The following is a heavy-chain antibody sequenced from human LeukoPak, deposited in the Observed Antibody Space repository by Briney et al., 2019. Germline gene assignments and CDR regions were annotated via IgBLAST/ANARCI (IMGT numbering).Heavy chain of an antibody. Sequence: SETLSLTCTVSGGSISSGGYYWSWIRQPPGKGLEWIGYIYHSGSTYYNPSLKSRVTISVDTSKNQFSLKLSSVTAADTAVYCCARSTGITMVRGVISPFDYWGQGTLVTVSS. CDR2: IYHSGST. CDR3: ARSTGITMVRGVISPFDY. J-gene: IGHJ4*02. V-gene: IGHV4-30-2*01. CDR1: GGSISSGGYY. D-gene: IGHD3-10*01.